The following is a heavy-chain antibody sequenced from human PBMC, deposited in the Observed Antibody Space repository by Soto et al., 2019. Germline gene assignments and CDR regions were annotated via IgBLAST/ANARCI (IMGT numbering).Heavy chain of an antibody. V-gene: IGHV3-30*04. CDR1: GFTFRSFT. Sequence: QVELVESGGGVVQPGRSLSVSCAASGFTFRSFTMHWVRQAPGKGLEWVATVSYDGSKAYYADSVRGRFTISRDNSNNTLSLQMDSLRPEDSALYFCARDKDSSYFPPPYFFDSWGQGRRVTVSS. D-gene: IGHD1-26*01. CDR2: VSYDGSKA. J-gene: IGHJ4*02. CDR3: ARDKDSSYFPPPYFFDS.